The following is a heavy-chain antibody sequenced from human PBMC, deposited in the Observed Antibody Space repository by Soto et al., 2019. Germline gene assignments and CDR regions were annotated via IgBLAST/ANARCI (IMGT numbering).Heavy chain of an antibody. V-gene: IGHV3-48*01. CDR2: ISASTTSI. CDR1: GFTFRSYS. CDR3: VRGKYEKSIDY. J-gene: IGHJ4*02. Sequence: EVQLVESGGGLVQPGGSLRLSCAASGFTFRSYSMNWVRQAPGTGLDWISYISASTTSIYYADSVQGRFTISRDNAKNSLFLQMNSLRAADSGIYFCVRGKYEKSIDYWGQGTRVTVSS. D-gene: IGHD2-8*01.